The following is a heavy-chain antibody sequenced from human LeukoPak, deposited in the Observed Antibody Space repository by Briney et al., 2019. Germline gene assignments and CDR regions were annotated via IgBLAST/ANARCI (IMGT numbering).Heavy chain of an antibody. J-gene: IGHJ4*02. V-gene: IGHV4-61*08. CDR3: ASMTTVPR. CDR1: GGSISSGGYS. D-gene: IGHD4-4*01. Sequence: NPSETLSLTCAVSGGSISSGGYSWSWIRQPPGKGLEWIGYIYYSGSTNYNPSLKSRVTISVDTSKNQFSLKLSSVTAADTAVYYCASMTTVPRWGQGTLVTVSS. CDR2: IYYSGST.